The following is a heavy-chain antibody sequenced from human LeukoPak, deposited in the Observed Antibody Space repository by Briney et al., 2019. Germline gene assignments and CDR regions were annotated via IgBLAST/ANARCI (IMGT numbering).Heavy chain of an antibody. Sequence: SETLSLTCTVSGGSISSYYWSWLRQPPGKGLEWIGYIYYSGSTNYNPSLKSRVTISVDTSKNQFSLKLSSVTAADTAVYYCARGEFSSSSSRAFDIWGQGTMVTVSS. D-gene: IGHD6-6*01. J-gene: IGHJ3*02. CDR1: GGSISSYY. V-gene: IGHV4-59*01. CDR2: IYYSGST. CDR3: ARGEFSSSSSRAFDI.